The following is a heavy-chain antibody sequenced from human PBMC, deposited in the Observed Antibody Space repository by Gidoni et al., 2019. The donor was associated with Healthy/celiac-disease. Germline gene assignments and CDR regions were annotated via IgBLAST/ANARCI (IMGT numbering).Heavy chain of an antibody. CDR2: IIPIFGTA. CDR1: GGTFRSYA. J-gene: IGHJ4*02. V-gene: IGHV1-69*01. CDR3: ARAPGYCSGGSCFRGYFDY. Sequence: QVQLVQSGAEVKQPGSSVKVHCKASGGTFRSYAISWVPLAPGQGLEWMGGIIPIFGTANYAQKFQGRVTITADESTSTAYMELSSLRSEDTAVYYCARAPGYCSGGSCFRGYFDYWGQGTLVTVSS. D-gene: IGHD2-15*01.